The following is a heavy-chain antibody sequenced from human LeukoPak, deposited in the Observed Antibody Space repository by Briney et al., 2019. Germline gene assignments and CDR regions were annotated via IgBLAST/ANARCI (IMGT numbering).Heavy chain of an antibody. CDR1: GFTFSSYW. J-gene: IGHJ4*02. Sequence: HPGGSLRLSCAASGFTFSSYWMSWVRQAPGKGLEWVANIKQDGNEKYYVDSVKGRFTISRDNAKNSLDLQMNSLRAEDTAVYYCARDTLGEGEDANYAVYYFDYWGQGTPVTVSS. D-gene: IGHD4/OR15-4a*01. V-gene: IGHV3-7*01. CDR2: IKQDGNEK. CDR3: ARDTLGEGEDANYAVYYFDY.